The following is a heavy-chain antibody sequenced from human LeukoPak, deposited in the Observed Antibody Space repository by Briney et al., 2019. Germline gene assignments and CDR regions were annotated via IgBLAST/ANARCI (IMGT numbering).Heavy chain of an antibody. CDR1: TFTFSAYA. CDR3: ARSPRGYSFYFDY. V-gene: IGHV3-30*03. J-gene: IGHJ4*02. Sequence: GGSLRLSCEASTFTFSAYAMHWVRQAPGKGLEWVAVIAFDGNNKYYSESVKGRFTISRDNAKNSLYLQMNSLRAEDTAVYYCARSPRGYSFYFDYWGQGTLVTVSS. CDR2: IAFDGNNK. D-gene: IGHD3-22*01.